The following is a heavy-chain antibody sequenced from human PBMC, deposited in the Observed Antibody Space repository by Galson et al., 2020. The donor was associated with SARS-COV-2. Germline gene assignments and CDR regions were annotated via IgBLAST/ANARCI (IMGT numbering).Heavy chain of an antibody. CDR1: GFTFSSYW. CDR3: AREPYSSSXVVXH. CDR2: IKQDGSAE. V-gene: IGHV3-7*01. D-gene: IGHD6-6*01. J-gene: IGHJ5*02. Sequence: GGSLRLSCAASGFTFSSYWMSWVRQAPGKGLEWVANIKQDGSAEYYVDSVKGRFTISRDNAKNSLYLQMSSLRAEDTAVYYCAREPYSSSXVVXHWGQGTLVTVSS.